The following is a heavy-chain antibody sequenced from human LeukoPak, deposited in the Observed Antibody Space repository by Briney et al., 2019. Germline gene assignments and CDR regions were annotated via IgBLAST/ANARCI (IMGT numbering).Heavy chain of an antibody. D-gene: IGHD2-15*01. V-gene: IGHV3-33*06. CDR3: AKGYCSGGNCYQYFDY. J-gene: IGHJ4*02. Sequence: PGGSLRLSCAASGFTFSSYGMQWVRQAPGKGLEWVALIWYDGTNKYYADSVKGRFTISRDNSKNTLYLQMNSLRAEDTAIYYCAKGYCSGGNCYQYFDYWGQGTLVTVAS. CDR1: GFTFSSYG. CDR2: IWYDGTNK.